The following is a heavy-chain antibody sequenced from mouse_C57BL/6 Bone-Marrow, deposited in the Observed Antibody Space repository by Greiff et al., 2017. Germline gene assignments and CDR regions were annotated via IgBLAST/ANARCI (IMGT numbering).Heavy chain of an antibody. D-gene: IGHD1-1*01. J-gene: IGHJ4*01. Sequence: EVQLVESGPGLVKPSQSLSLTCSVTGYSITSGYYWNWIRQFPGNKLEWMGYISYDGSNNYNPSLKNRISITRDTSKNQFFLKLNSVTTEDTATYYCARGVTTVVATVVDYAMDYWGQGTSVTVSS. CDR3: ARGVTTVVATVVDYAMDY. CDR1: GYSITSGYY. V-gene: IGHV3-6*01. CDR2: ISYDGSN.